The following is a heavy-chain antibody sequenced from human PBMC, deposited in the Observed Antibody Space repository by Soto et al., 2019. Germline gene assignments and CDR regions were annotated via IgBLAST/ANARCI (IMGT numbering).Heavy chain of an antibody. J-gene: IGHJ5*02. CDR1: GFTFSSYA. CDR3: PTDFLQGVYSHSRGDFNWFDP. D-gene: IGHD3-22*01. CDR2: ISGSGGST. Sequence: GSLRLSCAASGFTFSSYAMSWVRQAPVKGLEWVPAISGSGGSTYYADSVKGRFTISRDNSKNTLYLQMNSLRAEDTAVYYCPTDFLQGVYSHSRGDFNWFDPLGRRTLVAVSS. V-gene: IGHV3-23*01.